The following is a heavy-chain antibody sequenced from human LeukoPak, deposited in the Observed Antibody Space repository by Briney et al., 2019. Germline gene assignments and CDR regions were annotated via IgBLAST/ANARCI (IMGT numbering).Heavy chain of an antibody. Sequence: GGSLRLSCAASGFTFSSYDMHGVRQATGKGLEWVSAIGTAGDPYYPGSVKGRFTISRENAKNSLYLQMNSLRDEDTAVYYCAREPRESCAAFDIWGQGTMVTVSS. CDR2: IGTAGDP. CDR3: AREPRESCAAFDI. CDR1: GFTFSSYD. V-gene: IGHV3-13*05. J-gene: IGHJ3*02.